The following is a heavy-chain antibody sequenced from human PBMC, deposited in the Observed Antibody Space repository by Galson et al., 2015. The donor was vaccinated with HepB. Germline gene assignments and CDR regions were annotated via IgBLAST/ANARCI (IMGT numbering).Heavy chain of an antibody. CDR1: GGSISSGDYY. Sequence: TLFLTCTVSGGSISSGDYYWSWIRQPPGRGLEWIGYIYYSGSTYYNPSLKSRVTISVDTSKNQFSLKLSSVTAADTAVYYCARARYCSGGSCYYGMDVWGQGTTVTVSS. CDR2: IYYSGST. V-gene: IGHV4-30-4*01. J-gene: IGHJ6*02. D-gene: IGHD2-15*01. CDR3: ARARYCSGGSCYYGMDV.